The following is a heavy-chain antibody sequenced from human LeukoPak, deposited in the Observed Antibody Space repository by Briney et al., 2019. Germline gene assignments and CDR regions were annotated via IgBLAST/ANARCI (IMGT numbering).Heavy chain of an antibody. CDR1: GFTFSSYS. D-gene: IGHD1-26*01. CDR2: ISSSSSYI. V-gene: IGHV3-21*01. J-gene: IGHJ1*01. CDR3: ARDWEVGATQH. Sequence: GGSLRLSCAASGFTFSSYSMNWVRQAPGKGLEWVSSISSSSSYIYYADSVKGRFTISRDNAKNSLYLQMNSLRAEDTAVYYCARDWEVGATQHWGQGTLVTVSS.